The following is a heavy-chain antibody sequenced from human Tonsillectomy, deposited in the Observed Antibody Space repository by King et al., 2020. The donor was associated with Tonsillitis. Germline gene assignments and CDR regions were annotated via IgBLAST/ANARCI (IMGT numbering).Heavy chain of an antibody. J-gene: IGHJ3*02. Sequence: DVQLVESGGGLVQPGGSLRLSCAASGFTFSSYWMHWVRQAPGKGLVWVSRINSDGSSTSYADPVKGRLTISRDNAKNTLYLQMNSLRAEDTAVYYCARAVPPDAFDIWGQGTMVTVSS. V-gene: IGHV3-74*01. CDR1: GFTFSSYW. CDR3: ARAVPPDAFDI. D-gene: IGHD1-14*01. CDR2: INSDGSST.